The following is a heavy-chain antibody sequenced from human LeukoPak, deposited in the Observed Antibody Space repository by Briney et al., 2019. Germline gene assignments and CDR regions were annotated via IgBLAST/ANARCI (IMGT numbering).Heavy chain of an antibody. Sequence: GGPLRLSCAASGFTFSSYAMSWVRQAPGKGLEWVSAISGSGGSTYYADSVKGRFTISRDNSKNTLYLQMNSLRAEDTAVYYRAKLGYCSGGSCYSHFDYWGQGTLVTVSS. V-gene: IGHV3-23*01. J-gene: IGHJ4*02. D-gene: IGHD2-15*01. CDR3: AKLGYCSGGSCYSHFDY. CDR2: ISGSGGST. CDR1: GFTFSSYA.